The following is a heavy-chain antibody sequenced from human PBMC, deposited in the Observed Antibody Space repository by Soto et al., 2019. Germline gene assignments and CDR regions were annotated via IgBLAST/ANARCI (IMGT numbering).Heavy chain of an antibody. D-gene: IGHD6-13*01. Sequence: GGSLRLSCAASGFTFSSYGIHWVRQAPGKGLEWVAVISYDGSNKYYADSVKGRFTISRDNSKNTLYLQMNSLRAEDTAVYYCAKTLYSSSWYPNWFDPWGQGTQVTVSS. CDR1: GFTFSSYG. J-gene: IGHJ5*02. CDR2: ISYDGSNK. CDR3: AKTLYSSSWYPNWFDP. V-gene: IGHV3-30*18.